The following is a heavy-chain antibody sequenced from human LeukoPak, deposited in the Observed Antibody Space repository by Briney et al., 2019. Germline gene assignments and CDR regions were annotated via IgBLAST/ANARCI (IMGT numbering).Heavy chain of an antibody. J-gene: IGHJ4*02. CDR2: IGTAADT. Sequence: GGSLRLSCAASGFIFSGYDMHWVRQATGKGLDWVSAIGTAADTYYPGSVKGRFTISRENAKNSLYLQMNSLRAGDTAVYYCARGNILTGYGFDYWGQGTLVTVSS. CDR1: GFIFSGYD. D-gene: IGHD3-9*01. V-gene: IGHV3-13*01. CDR3: ARGNILTGYGFDY.